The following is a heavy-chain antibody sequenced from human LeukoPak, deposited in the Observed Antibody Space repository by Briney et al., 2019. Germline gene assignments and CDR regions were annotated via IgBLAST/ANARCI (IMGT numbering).Heavy chain of an antibody. V-gene: IGHV4-34*09. CDR1: GGSFSGYY. Sequence: SETLSLTCAVYGGSFSGYYWSWIRQPPGKGLEWIGYIYYSGSTYYNPSLKSRVTISVDTSKNQFSLKLSSVTAADTAVYYCARKVSGLLSAFDIWGQGTMVTVSS. CDR2: IYYSGST. J-gene: IGHJ3*02. CDR3: ARKVSGLLSAFDI. D-gene: IGHD3-10*01.